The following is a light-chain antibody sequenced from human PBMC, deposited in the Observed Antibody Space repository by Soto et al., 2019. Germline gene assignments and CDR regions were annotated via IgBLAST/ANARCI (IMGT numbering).Light chain of an antibody. CDR2: DAS. J-gene: IGKJ5*01. V-gene: IGKV3-11*01. CDR1: QSFRGL. Sequence: EIVLTQSPATLSLSPVERATLSCRASQSFRGLLAWYQQKPGQAPRLLIYDASNRATGIPARFSGSGSGTDFTLTISSLEPEDFAVYYCQKRSNWPINCGQGKRREIK. CDR3: QKRSNWPIN.